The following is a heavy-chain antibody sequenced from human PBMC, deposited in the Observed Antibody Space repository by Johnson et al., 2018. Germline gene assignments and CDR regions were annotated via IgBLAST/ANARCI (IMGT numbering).Heavy chain of an antibody. D-gene: IGHD1-1*01. CDR3: AIHKRGLEYH. CDR1: FFTYW. CDR2: IYPGDSDT. J-gene: IGHJ5*02. Sequence: FFTYWIGWVRQMPGKGLEWMGIIYPGDSDTRYRPSFQGQVTISADKSISTAYLQWSSLKASDTAMYYCAIHKRGLEYHWGQGTLVTVSS. V-gene: IGHV5-51*01.